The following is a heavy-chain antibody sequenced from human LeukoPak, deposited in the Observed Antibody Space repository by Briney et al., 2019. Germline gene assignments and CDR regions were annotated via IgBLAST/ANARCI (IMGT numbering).Heavy chain of an antibody. J-gene: IGHJ4*02. CDR1: GGSISSSSYY. D-gene: IGHD3-10*01. Sequence: SETLSLTCTVSGGSISSSSYYWGWIRQPPGKGLEWIGNIFHSGSTYYNPSLKSRVTISEGTSKNQFSLKLTSVTAADTAVYYCARVGGSGNLYYFDYWGQGTLVTVSS. CDR2: IFHSGST. CDR3: ARVGGSGNLYYFDY. V-gene: IGHV4-39*01.